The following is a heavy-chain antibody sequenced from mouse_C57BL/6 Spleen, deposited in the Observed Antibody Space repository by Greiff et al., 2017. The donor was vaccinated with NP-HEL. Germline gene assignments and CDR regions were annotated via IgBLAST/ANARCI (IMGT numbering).Heavy chain of an antibody. D-gene: IGHD2-3*01. CDR2: IDPSDSYT. J-gene: IGHJ2*01. V-gene: IGHV1-69*01. Sequence: QVQLQQPGAELVMPGASVKLSCKASGYTFTSYWMHWVKQRPGQGLEWIGEIDPSDSYTNYNQKFKGKSTLTVDKSSSTAYMQLSSLTSEDSAVYYCARGGGGYYYLDYWGQGTTLTVSS. CDR3: ARGGGGYYYLDY. CDR1: GYTFTSYW.